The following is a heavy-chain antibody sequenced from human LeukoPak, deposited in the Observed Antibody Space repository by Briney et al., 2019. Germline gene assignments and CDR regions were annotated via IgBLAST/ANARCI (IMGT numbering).Heavy chain of an antibody. J-gene: IGHJ4*02. CDR2: IKQDGSDR. CDR3: VRNLAVAGTCFDS. CDR1: GFTFRNYW. Sequence: GGSLRLSCAASGFTFRNYWVSWVRQAPGTGLEWVANIKQDGSDRNYVTSVRGRFTISRDNAESSLYLQMNSLRVEDTAVYYCVRNLAVAGTCFDSWGQGTLVTVSS. D-gene: IGHD6-19*01. V-gene: IGHV3-7*03.